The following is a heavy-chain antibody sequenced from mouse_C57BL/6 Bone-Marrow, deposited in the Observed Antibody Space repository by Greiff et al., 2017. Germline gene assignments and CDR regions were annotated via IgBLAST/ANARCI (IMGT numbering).Heavy chain of an antibody. CDR2: IYPGDGDT. D-gene: IGHD1-1*01. J-gene: IGHJ2*01. Sequence: VQLQQSGAELVKPGASVKISCKASGYAFSSYWMDWVKQRPGKGLEWIGQIYPGDGDTNYNGKFKGKATLTADKSSSTAYMQLSSLTSEDSAVYFCAREVGYYGRSGDYWGQGTTLTVSS. V-gene: IGHV1-80*01. CDR3: AREVGYYGRSGDY. CDR1: GYAFSSYW.